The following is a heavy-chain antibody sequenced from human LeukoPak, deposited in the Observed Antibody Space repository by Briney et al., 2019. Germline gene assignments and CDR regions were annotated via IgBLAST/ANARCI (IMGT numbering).Heavy chain of an antibody. Sequence: PSETLSLTCAVSGYSISSGYYWGWIRQPPGKGLEWIGSIYHSGSTYYNPSLKSRVTISVDTSKNQFSLKLSSVTAADTAVYYCATPIFGVSPDVWGKGTTVTVSS. V-gene: IGHV4-38-2*01. D-gene: IGHD3-3*01. CDR2: IYHSGST. J-gene: IGHJ6*04. CDR3: ATPIFGVSPDV. CDR1: GYSISSGYY.